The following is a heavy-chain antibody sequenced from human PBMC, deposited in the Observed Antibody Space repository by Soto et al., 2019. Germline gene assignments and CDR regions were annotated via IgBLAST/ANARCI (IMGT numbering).Heavy chain of an antibody. CDR2: IWYDGSNK. D-gene: IGHD6-19*01. Sequence: LRLSCSASGFTFSSYGMHWVRQAPGKGLEWVAVIWYDGSNKYYADSVKGRFTISRDNSKNTLYLQMNSLRAEDTAVYYCARERPGSGFDYWGQGTLVTVYS. V-gene: IGHV3-33*01. CDR1: GFTFSSYG. J-gene: IGHJ4*02. CDR3: ARERPGSGFDY.